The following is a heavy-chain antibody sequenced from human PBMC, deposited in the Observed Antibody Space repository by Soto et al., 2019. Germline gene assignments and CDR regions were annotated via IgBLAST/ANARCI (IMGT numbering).Heavy chain of an antibody. D-gene: IGHD3-9*01. CDR2: IIPIFGTA. J-gene: IGHJ5*02. Sequence: SVKVSCKASGGTFSSYAISWVRQATGQGLEWMGGIIPIFGTANYAQKFQSRVTITADKSKNTLYLQMNSLRAEDTAVYYCARSHYDILTGSTHFDPWGQGTLVTVSS. V-gene: IGHV1-69*06. CDR3: ARSHYDILTGSTHFDP. CDR1: GGTFSSYA.